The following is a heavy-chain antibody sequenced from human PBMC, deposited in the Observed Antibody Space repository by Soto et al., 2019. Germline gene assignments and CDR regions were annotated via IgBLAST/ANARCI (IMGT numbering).Heavy chain of an antibody. V-gene: IGHV4-30-4*01. Sequence: PSETLSLTCTVSGGSIISGDYYWRWIRQPPGKGLEWIGYIYYSGSTYYNPSLKSRVTISVDTSKNQFSLKLSSVTAADTAVYYCARAVPYYYGSGSYLDYWGQGTLVTVSS. D-gene: IGHD3-10*01. CDR3: ARAVPYYYGSGSYLDY. CDR1: GGSIISGDYY. J-gene: IGHJ4*02. CDR2: IYYSGST.